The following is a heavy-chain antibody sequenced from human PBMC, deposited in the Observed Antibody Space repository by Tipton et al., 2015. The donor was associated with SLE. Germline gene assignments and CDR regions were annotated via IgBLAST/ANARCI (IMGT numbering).Heavy chain of an antibody. J-gene: IGHJ4*02. Sequence: LRLSCAVSGGSISSGGYYWSWIRQHPGKGLEWIGYIYYSGSTYYNPSLKSRVTISVDTSKNQFSLKLSSVTAADTAVYYCAREEGYGQGYWGQGTLVTVSS. CDR3: AREEGYGQGY. D-gene: IGHD5-18*01. CDR1: GGSISSGGYY. CDR2: IYYSGST. V-gene: IGHV4-31*11.